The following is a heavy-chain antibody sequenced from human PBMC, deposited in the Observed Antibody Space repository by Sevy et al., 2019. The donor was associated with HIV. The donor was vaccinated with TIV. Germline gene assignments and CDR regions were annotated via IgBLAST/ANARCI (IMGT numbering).Heavy chain of an antibody. CDR1: GFTFSDYY. CDR3: ARRGRSSSISHFDY. V-gene: IGHV3-11*01. J-gene: IGHJ4*02. CDR2: ISSSGITI. Sequence: GGSLRLSCAASGFTFSDYYMNWVRQAPGKGLEWVSYISSSGITIYYADSVKGRFTISRDNAKNSLYLQMNSLRAEDTAVYYCARRGRSSSISHFDYWGQGTLVTVSS. D-gene: IGHD6-6*01.